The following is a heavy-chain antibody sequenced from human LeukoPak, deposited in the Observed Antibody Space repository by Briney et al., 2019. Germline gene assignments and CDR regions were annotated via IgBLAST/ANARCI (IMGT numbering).Heavy chain of an antibody. Sequence: GGSLRLSCAASGFTFDDYGLSWVRQAPGKGLEWVSGINWNGGSTGYADSVKGRFTISRDNAKNSLYLQMNSLRAEDTALYYCARVTYYDSLYYFDYWGREPWSPSPQ. CDR2: INWNGGST. V-gene: IGHV3-20*04. CDR3: ARVTYYDSLYYFDY. J-gene: IGHJ4*02. D-gene: IGHD5-12*01. CDR1: GFTFDDYG.